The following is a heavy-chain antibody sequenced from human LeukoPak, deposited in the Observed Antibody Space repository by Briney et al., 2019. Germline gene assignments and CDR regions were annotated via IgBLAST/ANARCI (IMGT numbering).Heavy chain of an antibody. CDR2: INPSGGGT. J-gene: IGHJ6*02. Sequence: ASVKVSCKASGYTFTSYYIHWVRQAPGQGLEWMGIINPSGGGTSYAQKFQGRATMTREDTSTSTVYMELSSLRSEDTAVYYCARAYDSSDNYGMDVWGQGTTVTVSS. D-gene: IGHD3-22*01. CDR3: ARAYDSSDNYGMDV. V-gene: IGHV1-46*01. CDR1: GYTFTSYY.